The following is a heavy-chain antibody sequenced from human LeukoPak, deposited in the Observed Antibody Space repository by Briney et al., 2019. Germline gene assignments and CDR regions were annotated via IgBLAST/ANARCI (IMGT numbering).Heavy chain of an antibody. Sequence: GGSLRLSCAASGSTFSSYTMDWVRQAPGKGLEWVSSMSSSSYKFYAQSLKGRFTISRDNAKNSLYLQMNSLGVEDTAVYYCARESSSHTDLEYWGQGTLVTVSS. CDR1: GSTFSSYT. J-gene: IGHJ4*02. D-gene: IGHD6-13*01. V-gene: IGHV3-21*01. CDR3: ARESSSHTDLEY. CDR2: MSSSSYK.